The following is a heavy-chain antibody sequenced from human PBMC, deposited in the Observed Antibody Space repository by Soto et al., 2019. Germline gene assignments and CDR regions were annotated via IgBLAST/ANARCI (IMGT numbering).Heavy chain of an antibody. Sequence: SETLSLTCTVSGDAIRDGGYYFSCIRQLPWNGLEWMGYIYFTGKTNYNPSLENRLTMSVDMSRRQLYLRLTSVTAADTAVYFCAKDPSPQPIPAVTPGWFDPWGQGISVTVSS. CDR2: IYFTGKT. V-gene: IGHV4-31*03. CDR3: AKDPSPQPIPAVTPGWFDP. CDR1: GDAIRDGGYY. D-gene: IGHD4-4*01. J-gene: IGHJ5*02.